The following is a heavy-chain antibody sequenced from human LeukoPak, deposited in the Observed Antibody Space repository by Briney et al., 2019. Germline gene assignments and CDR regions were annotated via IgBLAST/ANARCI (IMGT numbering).Heavy chain of an antibody. CDR2: ISYDGSNK. D-gene: IGHD3-16*01. V-gene: IGHV3-30*03. CDR3: ASNRLSGYDPSPFDY. J-gene: IGHJ4*02. Sequence: GGSLRLSCAASGFTFITYGMHWVRQAPGKGLEWVAVISYDGSNKYYADFVKGRFTISRDNSKNTLYLQMNSLRAEDTAVYYCASNRLSGYDPSPFDYWGQGTLVTVSS. CDR1: GFTFITYG.